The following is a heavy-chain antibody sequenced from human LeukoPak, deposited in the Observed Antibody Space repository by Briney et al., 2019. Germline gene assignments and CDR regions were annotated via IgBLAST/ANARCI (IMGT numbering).Heavy chain of an antibody. CDR3: ARRTMIEDSSGYYYDDY. CDR2: IYYSGST. J-gene: IGHJ4*02. CDR1: GGSISSYY. Sequence: KSSETLSLTCTVSGGSISSYYWSWIRQPPGKGLEWIGYIYYSGSTNYNPSLKSRVTISVDTSKNQFSLKLSSVTAADTAVYYCARRTMIEDSSGYYYDDYWGQGTLVTVSS. V-gene: IGHV4-59*12. D-gene: IGHD3-22*01.